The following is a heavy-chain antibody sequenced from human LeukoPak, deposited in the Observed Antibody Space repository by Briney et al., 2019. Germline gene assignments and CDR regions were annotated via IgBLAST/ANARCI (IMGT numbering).Heavy chain of an antibody. Sequence: GESLKISCKGSGYSFTSYWISWVRQMPGKGLEWRGRIDPSDSYTNYSPSFQGHVTISADKSISTAYLQWSSLKASDTAMYYCARHGDGYNYDFDYWGQGTLVTVSS. CDR2: IDPSDSYT. V-gene: IGHV5-10-1*01. CDR1: GYSFTSYW. D-gene: IGHD5-24*01. J-gene: IGHJ4*02. CDR3: ARHGDGYNYDFDY.